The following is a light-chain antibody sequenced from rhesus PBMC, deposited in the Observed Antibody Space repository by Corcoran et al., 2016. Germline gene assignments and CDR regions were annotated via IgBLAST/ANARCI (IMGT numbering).Light chain of an antibody. CDR2: GAS. J-gene: IGKJ3*01. Sequence: EIVMTQSPATLSLSPGERATLACRASQSVSTYVGWYQQKPEQAPRLLIYGASSRAPGIPDRFSGSGSGTDFTLTISSLEPEDFAVYYCQQYSIWPFTFGPGAKLDIK. CDR3: QQYSIWPFT. V-gene: IGKV3S9*01. CDR1: QSVSTY.